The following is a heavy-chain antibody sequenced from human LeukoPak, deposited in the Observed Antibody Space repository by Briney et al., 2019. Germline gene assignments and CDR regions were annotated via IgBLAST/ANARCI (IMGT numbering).Heavy chain of an antibody. CDR2: IYYSGST. V-gene: IGHV4-59*01. D-gene: IGHD3-9*01. J-gene: IGHJ4*02. CDR1: GGSISSYY. CDR3: ARSKDILTGYCFDY. Sequence: SETLSLTCTVSGGSISSYYWSWLRQPPGKGLEGIGYIYYSGSTNYNPSLKSRVTISVDTSKNQFSLKLSSVTAADTAVYYCARSKDILTGYCFDYWGQGTLVTVSS.